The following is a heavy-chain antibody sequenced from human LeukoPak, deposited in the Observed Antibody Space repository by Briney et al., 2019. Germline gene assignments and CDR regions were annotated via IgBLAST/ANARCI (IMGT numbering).Heavy chain of an antibody. V-gene: IGHV3-33*01. J-gene: IGHJ4*02. Sequence: PGRSLRLSCAASGFIFSSHGMHWVRQAPGKGLEWVAVIWYDGSNKYYADSVKGRFTISKDNSKNTLYLQMDGLRGEDTAVYYCARDPVRDGYPYSFDYWGQGTLVTVSS. D-gene: IGHD5-24*01. CDR2: IWYDGSNK. CDR3: ARDPVRDGYPYSFDY. CDR1: GFIFSSHG.